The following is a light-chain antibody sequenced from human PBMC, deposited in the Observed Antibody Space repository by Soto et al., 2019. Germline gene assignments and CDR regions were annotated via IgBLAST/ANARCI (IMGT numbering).Light chain of an antibody. CDR3: TSYTSSTPFYV. Sequence: QSVLTQPASVSGSPGQSITISCTGTSSDVGNYKFVSWYQQHPDKAPKVMIYEVSQRPSGVSHRFSGSKSGDTASLTISGLQAEDEAYYYCTSYTSSTPFYVFGTGTKVTVL. J-gene: IGLJ1*01. CDR1: SSDVGNYKF. CDR2: EVS. V-gene: IGLV2-14*02.